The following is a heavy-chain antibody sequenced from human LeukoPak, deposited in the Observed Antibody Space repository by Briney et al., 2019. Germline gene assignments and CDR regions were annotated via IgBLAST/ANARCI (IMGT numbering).Heavy chain of an antibody. CDR3: ARHHTSSKPIDY. D-gene: IGHD3-16*01. V-gene: IGHV4-39*01. Sequence: SETLSPTCTVSGDSLYYWGWIRQPPGKGLEWIGSVYSTGHTNYNLSLKSRVTMSIDTSKNQLSLKLTSVTAADTAMYYCARHHTSSKPIDYWGQGTLVTVSS. CDR1: GDSLYY. CDR2: VYSTGHT. J-gene: IGHJ4*02.